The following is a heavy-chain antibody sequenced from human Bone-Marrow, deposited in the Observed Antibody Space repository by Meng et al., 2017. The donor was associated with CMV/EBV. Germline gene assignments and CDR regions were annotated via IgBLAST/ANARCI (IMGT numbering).Heavy chain of an antibody. CDR3: ARGRSSGSTPFDY. CDR2: IYCSGST. J-gene: IGHJ4*02. V-gene: IGHV4-59*01. D-gene: IGHD5-12*01. Sequence: SETLSLTCTVSGGSISSYYWSWIRQPPGKGLEWIGYIYCSGSTNYNPSLKSRVTISVDTSKNQFSLKLSSVTAADTAVYYCARGRSSGSTPFDYWGQGTLVTVSS. CDR1: GGSISSYY.